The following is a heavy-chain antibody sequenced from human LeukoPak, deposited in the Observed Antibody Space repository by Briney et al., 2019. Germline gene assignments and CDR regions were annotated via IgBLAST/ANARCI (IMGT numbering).Heavy chain of an antibody. CDR3: ARRAGAYSHPYDY. Sequence: GGSLRLSCTVSGLTVSSNSMSWVRQAPGKGLEWVSFIYSDNTHYSDSVKGRFTISRDNSKNTLYLQMNSLRAEDTAVYYCARRAGAYSHPYDYWGEGTLVSVSS. CDR1: GLTVSSNS. J-gene: IGHJ4*02. CDR2: IYSDNT. D-gene: IGHD4/OR15-4a*01. V-gene: IGHV3-53*01.